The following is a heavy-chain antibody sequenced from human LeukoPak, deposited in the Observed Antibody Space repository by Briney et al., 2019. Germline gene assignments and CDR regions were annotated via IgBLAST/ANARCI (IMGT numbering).Heavy chain of an antibody. D-gene: IGHD3-22*01. CDR3: AKDGYYDSSAYYYVRYFDL. J-gene: IGHJ2*01. V-gene: IGHV3-21*01. Sequence: PGGSLRLSCAASALTFNSYTMNWVRQAPGKGLDWVSSISSSSTYIYYADSVKGRFTISRDNAKNSLYLQMNSLRAEDTAVYYCAKDGYYDSSAYYYVRYFDLWGRGTLVTVSS. CDR1: ALTFNSYT. CDR2: ISSSSTYI.